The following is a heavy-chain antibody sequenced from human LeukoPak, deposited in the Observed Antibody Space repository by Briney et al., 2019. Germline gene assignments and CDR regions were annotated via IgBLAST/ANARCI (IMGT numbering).Heavy chain of an antibody. D-gene: IGHD2-21*02. J-gene: IGHJ6*03. CDR2: IYHSGST. Sequence: SETLSLTCTVSGDSISGGGYYWSWIRQHPGKGLEWIGFIYHSGSTYFNTSLKSRLTMSVDTSRNQFSLTLSSVTAADTAVYYCARARTVVVTTIVNYYYYMDVWGKGTTVTVSS. CDR1: GDSISGGGYY. V-gene: IGHV4-31*03. CDR3: ARARTVVVTTIVNYYYYMDV.